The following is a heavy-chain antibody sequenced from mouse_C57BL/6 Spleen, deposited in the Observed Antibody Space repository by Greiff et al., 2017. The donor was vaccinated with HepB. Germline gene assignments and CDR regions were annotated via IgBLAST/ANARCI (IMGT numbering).Heavy chain of an antibody. V-gene: IGHV2-2*01. CDR2: IWSGGST. D-gene: IGHD1-1*01. Sequence: VQLVESGPGLVQPSQRLSITCTVSGFSLTSYGVHWVRQSPGKGLEWLGVIWSGGSTDYNAAFISRLSISKDNSKSQVFFKMNSLQADDTAIYYCASFITTVVPYYAMDYWGQGTSVTVSS. J-gene: IGHJ4*01. CDR3: ASFITTVVPYYAMDY. CDR1: GFSLTSYG.